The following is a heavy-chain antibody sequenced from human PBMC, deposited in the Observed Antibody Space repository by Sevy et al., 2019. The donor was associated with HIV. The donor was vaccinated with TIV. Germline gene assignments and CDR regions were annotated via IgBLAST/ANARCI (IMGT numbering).Heavy chain of an antibody. CDR1: GFTFSSYA. J-gene: IGHJ4*02. V-gene: IGHV3-64D*06. CDR3: VKPLIVVVVAASFDY. CDR2: ISSNGGST. D-gene: IGHD2-15*01. Sequence: GGSLRLSCSASGFTFSSYAMHWVRQAPGKGLEYVSAISSNGGSTYYADSVKGRFTIARDNSKNTLYLQMSSLRAEDTAVYYCVKPLIVVVVAASFDYWGQGTLVTVSS.